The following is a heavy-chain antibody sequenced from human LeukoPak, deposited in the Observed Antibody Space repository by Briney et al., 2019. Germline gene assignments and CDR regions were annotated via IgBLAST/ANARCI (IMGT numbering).Heavy chain of an antibody. Sequence: PGGSLRLSCAASGFTFSSYWMSWVRQAPGKGLEWVANIKQDGSEKYYVDSVKGRFTISRDNSKNTLYLQMNSLRAEDTAVYYCARVDSYCSGEGCYYYYGMDVWGQGTTVTVSS. V-gene: IGHV3-7*01. CDR2: IKQDGSEK. CDR1: GFTFSSYW. CDR3: ARVDSYCSGEGCYYYYGMDV. D-gene: IGHD2-15*01. J-gene: IGHJ6*02.